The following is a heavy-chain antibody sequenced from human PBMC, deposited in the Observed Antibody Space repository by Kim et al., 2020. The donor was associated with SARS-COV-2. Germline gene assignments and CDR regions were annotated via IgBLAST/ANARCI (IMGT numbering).Heavy chain of an antibody. CDR2: ISNSGGST. V-gene: IGHV3-23*01. Sequence: GGSLRLSCAASGFTFSSYAMSWVRQAPGKGLEWVSTISNSGGSTYYADSVKGRFAISRDNSKNTLFLQMNSLRAEDTAVFSCVKARMAARGYDYWGQGNL. CDR3: VKARMAARGYDY. CDR1: GFTFSSYA. J-gene: IGHJ4*02. D-gene: IGHD6-6*01.